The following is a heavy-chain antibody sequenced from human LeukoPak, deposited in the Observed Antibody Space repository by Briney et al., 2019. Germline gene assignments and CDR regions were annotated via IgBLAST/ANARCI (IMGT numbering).Heavy chain of an antibody. CDR3: ARAVIPSIFGVVIWFDP. D-gene: IGHD3-3*02. CDR2: IYTSGST. V-gene: IGHV4-4*07. J-gene: IGHJ5*02. CDR1: GGSISSYY. Sequence: PSETLSLTCTVSGGSISSYYWSWIRQPAGKGLEWIGRIYTSGSTNYNPSLKSRVTISVDTSKNQFSLKLSSVTAADTAVYYCARAVIPSIFGVVIWFDPWGQGTLVTVSS.